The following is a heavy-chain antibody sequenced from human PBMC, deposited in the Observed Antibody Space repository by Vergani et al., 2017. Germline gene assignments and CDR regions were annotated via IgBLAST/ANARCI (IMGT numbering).Heavy chain of an antibody. D-gene: IGHD6-13*01. Sequence: QVQLVESGGGVVQPGRSLRLSCAASGFTFSSYAMHWVRQAPGKGLEWVAVISYDGSNKYYADSVKGRFTISRDNSKNTLYLQMNSLRAEDTAVYYCAKSPSPMYSSSWAPQAYYDYYYMDVWGKGTTVTVSS. CDR1: GFTFSSYA. J-gene: IGHJ6*03. CDR3: AKSPSPMYSSSWAPQAYYDYYYMDV. CDR2: ISYDGSNK. V-gene: IGHV3-30-3*02.